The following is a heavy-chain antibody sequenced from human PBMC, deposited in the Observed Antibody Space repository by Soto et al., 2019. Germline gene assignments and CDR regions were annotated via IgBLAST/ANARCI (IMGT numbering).Heavy chain of an antibody. CDR3: AKDPERLVAVEDY. V-gene: IGHV3-30*18. D-gene: IGHD6-19*01. J-gene: IGHJ4*02. CDR2: ISYDGSNK. CDR1: GFTFSSYG. Sequence: QVQLVESGGGVVQPGRSLRLSCAASGFTFSSYGMHWVRQAPGKGLEWVAVISYDGSNKYYADSVKGRFTISRDNSKNTLYLQMNSLRAEDTAVYYCAKDPERLVAVEDYWGQGTLVTVSS.